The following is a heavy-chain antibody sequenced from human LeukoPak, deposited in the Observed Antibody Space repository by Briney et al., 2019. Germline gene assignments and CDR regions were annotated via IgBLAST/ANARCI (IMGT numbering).Heavy chain of an antibody. Sequence: SETLSLTCSVSGYSISSGYFWGWIRQPPGKGLEWIGSIYHSGSTYYNPSLKSRVSISVDTSKNQFSLRVSSVTAADTAVYSCARDGTSPSSLKWFDPWGQGTLVTVSS. CDR2: IYHSGST. CDR1: GYSISSGYF. J-gene: IGHJ5*02. V-gene: IGHV4-38-2*02. D-gene: IGHD2-15*01. CDR3: ARDGTSPSSLKWFDP.